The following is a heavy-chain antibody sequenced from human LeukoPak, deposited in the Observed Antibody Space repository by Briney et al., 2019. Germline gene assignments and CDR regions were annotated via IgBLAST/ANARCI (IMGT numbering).Heavy chain of an antibody. V-gene: IGHV4-4*07. CDR2: IYTSGSH. J-gene: IGHJ4*02. CDR3: ARVGPSALDY. D-gene: IGHD3-10*01. CDR1: SGSFSIYY. Sequence: SETLSLTCTLSSGSFSIYYASWIRQPAGKGLEWIGRIYTSGSHNYNPPLKGRVTRSVETSKNQFALKLNSVTAADTAVYYCARVGPSALDYWGQGTLLPVSS.